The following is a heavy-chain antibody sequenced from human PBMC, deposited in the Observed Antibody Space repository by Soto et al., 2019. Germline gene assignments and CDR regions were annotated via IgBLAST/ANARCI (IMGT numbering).Heavy chain of an antibody. CDR2: IYHTGST. V-gene: IGHV4-59*08. J-gene: IGHJ4*02. D-gene: IGHD1-26*01. Sequence: SETLSLTCTVSGASITTYYWSWFRQPPGQGLESLGYIYHTGSTYYNPSLKSRVTISVDTSKNQFSLKLSSVTAADTAVYYCARQRVPAARRRWELLFFDYWGQGTLVTVSS. CDR1: GASITTYY. CDR3: ARQRVPAARRRWELLFFDY.